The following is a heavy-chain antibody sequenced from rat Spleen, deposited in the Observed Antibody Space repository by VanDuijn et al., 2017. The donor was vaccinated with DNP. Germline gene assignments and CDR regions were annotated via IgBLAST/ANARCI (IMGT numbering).Heavy chain of an antibody. CDR2: IRYDGTTT. V-gene: IGHV5-7*01. CDR3: ARRWEEDYFDY. Sequence: EVQLVESGGGLVQPGRSLKLSCVVSGFIFSDYDMAWVRQAPKKGLEWVAAIRYDGTTTFYRDSVKGRFTISRDKPKSTLYLQMDSLRSDDTATYYCARRWEEDYFDYWGQGVMVTVSS. D-gene: IGHD5-1*01. CDR1: GFIFSDYD. J-gene: IGHJ2*01.